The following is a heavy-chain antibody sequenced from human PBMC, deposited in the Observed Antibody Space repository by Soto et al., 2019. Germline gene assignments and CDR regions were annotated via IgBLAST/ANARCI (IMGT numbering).Heavy chain of an antibody. V-gene: IGHV1-8*01. CDR2: MNPNSGNT. Sequence: ASVKVSCKASGYTFTSYDINWVRQATGQGLEWMGWMNPNSGNTGYAQKFQGRVTMTRNTSISTAYMELSSLRSEDTAVYYCARAGYDFWSGYDYYYYYYVDVWGKGTTVTVSS. J-gene: IGHJ6*03. CDR3: ARAGYDFWSGYDYYYYYYVDV. D-gene: IGHD3-3*01. CDR1: GYTFTSYD.